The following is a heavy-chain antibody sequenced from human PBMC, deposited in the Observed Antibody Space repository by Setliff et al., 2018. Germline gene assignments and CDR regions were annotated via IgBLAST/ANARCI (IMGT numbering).Heavy chain of an antibody. Sequence: GASVKVSCKASGYTFTSYDINWVRQATGQGLEWMGWMNPNSGNTGYAQKFQGRVTMTRNTSISTAYMELGSLRSEDTAVYYCARECYSSSWYGDYYYYYGMDVWGQGTTVTV. D-gene: IGHD6-13*01. J-gene: IGHJ6*02. CDR3: ARECYSSSWYGDYYYYYGMDV. V-gene: IGHV1-8*02. CDR1: GYTFTSYD. CDR2: MNPNSGNT.